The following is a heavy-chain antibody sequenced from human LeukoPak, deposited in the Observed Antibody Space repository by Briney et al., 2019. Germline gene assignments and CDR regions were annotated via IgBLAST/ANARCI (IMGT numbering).Heavy chain of an antibody. D-gene: IGHD3-10*01. CDR2: INESGST. CDR3: ANSGGDF. CDR1: GGSFSAYY. J-gene: IGHJ4*02. Sequence: SEILSLTCVVYGGSFSAYYWSWIRQSPAKGLEWIGEINESGSTNYNPSLKSRVSISVDASKNQFSLRLNFVTAADTAVYFCANSGGDFWGQGTPVTVSS. V-gene: IGHV4-34*01.